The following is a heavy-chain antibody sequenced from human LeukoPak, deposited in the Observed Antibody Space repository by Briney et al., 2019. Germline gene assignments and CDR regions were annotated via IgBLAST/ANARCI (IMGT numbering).Heavy chain of an antibody. CDR2: IYYSGST. D-gene: IGHD3-22*01. CDR1: GGSISSSYYY. J-gene: IGHJ4*02. Sequence: SETLSLTCTVSGGSISSSYYYWGWIRQPPGKGLEWIGSIYYSGSTYYNPSLKSRVTISVDTSKNQFSLKLSSVTAADTAVYYCARERYYDSSALRGRGFDYWGQGTLVTVSS. CDR3: ARERYYDSSALRGRGFDY. V-gene: IGHV4-39*07.